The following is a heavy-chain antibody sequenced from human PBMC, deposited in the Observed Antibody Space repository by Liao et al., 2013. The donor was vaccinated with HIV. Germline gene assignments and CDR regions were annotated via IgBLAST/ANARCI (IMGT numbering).Heavy chain of an antibody. CDR3: ARGSWGYLNY. D-gene: IGHD7-27*01. CDR1: GGSFSGYY. CDR2: INHSGST. J-gene: IGHJ4*02. Sequence: QVQLQQWGAGLLKPSETLSLTCAVYGGSFSGYYWSWIRQPPGKGLEWIGEINHSGSTNYNPSLKSRVTISVDTSKNQFSLKLSSVTAADTAVYYCARGSWGYLNYWGQGTLVTVSS. V-gene: IGHV4-34*01.